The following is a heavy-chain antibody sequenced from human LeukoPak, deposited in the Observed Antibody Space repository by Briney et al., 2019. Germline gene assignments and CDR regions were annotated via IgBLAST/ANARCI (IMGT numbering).Heavy chain of an antibody. J-gene: IGHJ2*01. CDR2: IYPGDSDT. D-gene: IGHD3-16*01. Sequence: GESLKISCKGSGYSFTTYWIGWVRQMPGRGLGWMGTIYPGDSDTRYSPSFQGQVTISADKSTSVAYLQWSSLKASDAAIYYCARRTAYMEYFDLWGRGTLVAVSS. CDR3: ARRTAYMEYFDL. V-gene: IGHV5-51*01. CDR1: GYSFTTYW.